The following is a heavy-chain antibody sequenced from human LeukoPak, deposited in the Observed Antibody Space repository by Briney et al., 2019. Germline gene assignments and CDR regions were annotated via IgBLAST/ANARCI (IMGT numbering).Heavy chain of an antibody. V-gene: IGHV4-61*02. CDR2: IYTSGST. CDR3: ASPTN. CDR1: GGSISSGSYY. J-gene: IGHJ4*02. Sequence: SATLSLTCTVSGGSISSGSYYWSWIRQPAGKGLEWIGRIYTSGSTNYNPSLKSRVTISVDTSKNQFSLKLSSVTAADTAVYYCASPTNWGQGTLVTVSS.